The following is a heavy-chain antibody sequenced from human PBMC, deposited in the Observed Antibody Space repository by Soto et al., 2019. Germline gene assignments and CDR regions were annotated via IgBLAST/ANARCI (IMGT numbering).Heavy chain of an antibody. CDR3: ARNPRPTYGDYADY. Sequence: QVQLVESGGGVVQPGTSLRLSCAASGFTFSSYGMHWVRQAPGKGLEWAAFIRYDGSYKYYGDSVKGRFTISRDNSKNTLYLQTNSLRAEDTAVYYCARNPRPTYGDYADYWGQGTLVTVSS. J-gene: IGHJ4*02. CDR2: IRYDGSYK. D-gene: IGHD4-17*01. CDR1: GFTFSSYG. V-gene: IGHV3-33*01.